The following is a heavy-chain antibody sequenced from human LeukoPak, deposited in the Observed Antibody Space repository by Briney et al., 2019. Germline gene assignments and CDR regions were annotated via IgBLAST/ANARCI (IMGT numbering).Heavy chain of an antibody. D-gene: IGHD2-8*02. CDR2: ISSSSSYI. J-gene: IGHJ5*01. CDR3: ARVAVSGPTGWFDS. CDR1: GFTFSSYA. V-gene: IGHV3-21*01. Sequence: GGSLRLSCAASGFTFSSYAMSWVRQAPGKGLEWVSSISSSSSYIYYADSVKGRFSISRDNAKNSLYLQMNSLRAEDTAVYYCARVAVSGPTGWFDSWGQGTLVIVSS.